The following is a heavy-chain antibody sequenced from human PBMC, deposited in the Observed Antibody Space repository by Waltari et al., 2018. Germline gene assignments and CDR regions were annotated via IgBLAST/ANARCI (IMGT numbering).Heavy chain of an antibody. J-gene: IGHJ5*02. Sequence: QLQLQESGPGLVKPSETLSLTCTVSGGSISSSSYYWGWIRQPPGKGLEWIGSIYYSGSTYYNPSLKSRVTISVDTSKNQFSLKLSSVTAADTAVYYCARLNAQYYSSWFDPWGQGTLVTVSS. V-gene: IGHV4-39*01. CDR1: GGSISSSSYY. CDR3: ARLNAQYYSSWFDP. CDR2: IYYSGST. D-gene: IGHD6-13*01.